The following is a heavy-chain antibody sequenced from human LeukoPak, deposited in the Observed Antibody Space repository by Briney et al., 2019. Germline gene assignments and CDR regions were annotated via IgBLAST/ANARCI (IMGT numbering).Heavy chain of an antibody. CDR2: IYYSGST. Sequence: SETLSLTCTVSGGSVSSYYWSWIRRPPGRGLEWIGYIYYSGSTSYNPSLKSRVTISVDTSMDQFSLRLSSVTAADTAIYYCARSPQYDGSGYFWDLWGQGTLVTVSS. J-gene: IGHJ5*02. CDR1: GGSVSSYY. V-gene: IGHV4-59*02. D-gene: IGHD3-22*01. CDR3: ARSPQYDGSGYFWDL.